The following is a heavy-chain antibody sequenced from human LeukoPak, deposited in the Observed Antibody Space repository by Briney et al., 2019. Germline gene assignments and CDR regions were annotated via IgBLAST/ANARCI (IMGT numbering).Heavy chain of an antibody. J-gene: IGHJ4*02. CDR3: ARVLHRRNYDSSVYYGY. Sequence: GGSLRLSCSASGFTFTTYGMNWVRQAPGKGLEWVSGIGGSGTRTYYADSVKGRFTISRDNAKNSLYLQMNSLRAEDTAVYYCARVLHRRNYDSSVYYGYWGQGTLVTVSS. D-gene: IGHD3-22*01. CDR1: GFTFTTYG. V-gene: IGHV3-48*01. CDR2: IGGSGTRT.